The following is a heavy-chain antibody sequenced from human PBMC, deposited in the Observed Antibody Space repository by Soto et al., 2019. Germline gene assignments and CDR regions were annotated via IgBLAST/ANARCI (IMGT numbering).Heavy chain of an antibody. D-gene: IGHD6-19*01. CDR2: IWYDGSNK. J-gene: IGHJ6*02. Sequence: GGSLRLSCAASGFTFSSYGMHWVRQAPGKGLEWVAVIWYDGSNKYYADSVKGRFTISRDNSKNTLYLQMNSLRAEDTAVYYCARDLSSGWAPYYYYYGMDVWGQGTTVTVSS. V-gene: IGHV3-33*01. CDR3: ARDLSSGWAPYYYYYGMDV. CDR1: GFTFSSYG.